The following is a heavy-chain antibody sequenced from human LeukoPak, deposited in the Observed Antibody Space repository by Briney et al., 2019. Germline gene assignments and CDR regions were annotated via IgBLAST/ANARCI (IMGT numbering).Heavy chain of an antibody. V-gene: IGHV1-69*04. CDR2: IIPILGIA. CDR3: AIVGAWGIFDY. CDR1: GGTFSSYA. D-gene: IGHD1-26*01. J-gene: IGHJ4*02. Sequence: GASVKVSCKASGGTFSSYAISWVRQAPGRGLEWMGRIIPILGIANYAQKFQGRVTITADKSTSTAYMELSSLRSEDTAVYYCAIVGAWGIFDYWGQGTLVTVSS.